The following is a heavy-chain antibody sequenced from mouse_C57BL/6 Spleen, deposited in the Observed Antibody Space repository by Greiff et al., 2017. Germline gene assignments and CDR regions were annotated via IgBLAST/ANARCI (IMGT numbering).Heavy chain of an antibody. CDR3: ARESLEGYGSSCWDFGV. CDR1: GYTFTDYN. CDR2: INPNNGGT. Sequence: VKPGASVKMSCKASGYTFTDYNMHWVTQSHGKSLEWIGYINPNNGGTSYNQKFKGKATLTVNKSSSTAYMELRSLTSEDSAVYYCARESLEGYGSSCWDFGVWGTGTTVTVSS. J-gene: IGHJ1*03. D-gene: IGHD1-1*01. V-gene: IGHV1-22*01.